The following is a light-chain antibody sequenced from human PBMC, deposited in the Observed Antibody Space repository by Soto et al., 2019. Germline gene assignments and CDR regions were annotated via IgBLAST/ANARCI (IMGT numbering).Light chain of an antibody. J-gene: IGKJ1*01. V-gene: IGKV1-5*01. CDR1: KNINTW. Sequence: DIQMTQSPSTLSASVGDRVTITCRASKNINTWVAWYQQKPGKAPKLLIYDASSLESGVPSRVSGSGSGTEFTLTISSLQADDYATFYCQQYHTDWTFGQGTKVEIK. CDR3: QQYHTDWT. CDR2: DAS.